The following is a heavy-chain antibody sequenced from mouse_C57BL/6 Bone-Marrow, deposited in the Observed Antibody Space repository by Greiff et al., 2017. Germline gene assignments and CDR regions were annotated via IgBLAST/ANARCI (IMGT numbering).Heavy chain of an antibody. V-gene: IGHV14-4*01. J-gene: IGHJ3*01. CDR2: IDPENGDT. CDR1: GFNIKDDY. CDR3: TTWAPFAY. Sequence: EVQLQESGAELVRPGASVKLSCTASGFNIKDDYMHWVKQRPEQGLEWIGWIDPENGDTEYASKFQGKATRTADTSSNTAYLQLSSLTSEDTAVYYCTTWAPFAYWGQGTLVTVSA.